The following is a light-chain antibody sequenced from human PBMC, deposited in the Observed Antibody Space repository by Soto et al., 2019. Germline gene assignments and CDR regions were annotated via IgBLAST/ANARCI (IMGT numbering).Light chain of an antibody. CDR1: SSNIVAGYD. V-gene: IGLV1-40*01. J-gene: IGLJ1*01. CDR2: GNS. CDR3: QSYASSLSGSV. Sequence: QPVLTQPPSVSGAPGQRVTISCTGSSSNIVAGYDVHWYQQLPGTAPKLLIYGNSNRPSGVPDRFSGSKSGTSASLAITGLQAEDAADYYCQSYASSLSGSVFGTGTKLTVL.